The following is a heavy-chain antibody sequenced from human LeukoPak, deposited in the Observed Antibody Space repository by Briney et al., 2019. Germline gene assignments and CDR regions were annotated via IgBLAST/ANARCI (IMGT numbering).Heavy chain of an antibody. J-gene: IGHJ3*02. CDR3: ARDPYDVGGYGAFDI. V-gene: IGHV3-9*01. CDR2: ISWNSGSI. D-gene: IGHD3-22*01. Sequence: GGSLRLSCAASGLTFDDYAMHWVRQAPGKGLEWVSGISWNSGSIGYADSVKGRFTISRDNAGNSLFLQMNSLRAEDTAVYYCARDPYDVGGYGAFDIWGQGTMVSVSS. CDR1: GLTFDDYA.